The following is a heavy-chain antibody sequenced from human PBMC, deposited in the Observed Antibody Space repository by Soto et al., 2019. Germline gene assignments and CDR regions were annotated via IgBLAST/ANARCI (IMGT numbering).Heavy chain of an antibody. CDR2: ISYDGSNK. CDR1: GFNFSSYA. CDR3: ARDSVQSSTRYYYGMDV. D-gene: IGHD6-19*01. Sequence: GGSLRLSCAASGFNFSSYAMHWVRQAPGKGLERVAIISYDGSNKDYADSVKGRFTISRDNSKNTLYLQTNSLRVEDTAVYYCARDSVQSSTRYYYGMDVWGQGTTVTVSS. V-gene: IGHV3-30-3*01. J-gene: IGHJ6*02.